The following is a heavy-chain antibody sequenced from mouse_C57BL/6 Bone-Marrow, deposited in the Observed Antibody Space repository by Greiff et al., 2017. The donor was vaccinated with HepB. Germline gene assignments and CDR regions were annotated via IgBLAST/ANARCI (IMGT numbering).Heavy chain of an antibody. CDR2: IYPGDGDT. CDR1: GYAFSSSW. CDR3: ARREAAAYFDY. Sequence: VQVVESGPELVKPGASVKISCKASGYAFSSSWMNWVKQRPGKGLEWIGRIYPGDGDTNYNGKFKGKATLTADKSSSTAYMQLSSLTSEDSAVYFCARREAAAYFDYWGQGTTLTVSS. V-gene: IGHV1-82*01. J-gene: IGHJ2*01. D-gene: IGHD6-1*01.